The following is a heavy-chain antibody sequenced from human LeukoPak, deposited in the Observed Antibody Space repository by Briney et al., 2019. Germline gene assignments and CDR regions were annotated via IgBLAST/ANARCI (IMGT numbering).Heavy chain of an antibody. Sequence: PSEALSLTCAVYGGSFSGYYWKWIRLPPGKGLEWIGEINHSGSTNYNPSLKSRVTISVDTPKKQFSLRLSSVTAADTAVYYCARGGVGATTRTVDYWGQGTLVTVSS. CDR2: INHSGST. D-gene: IGHD1-26*01. J-gene: IGHJ4*02. V-gene: IGHV4-34*01. CDR1: GGSFSGYY. CDR3: ARGGVGATTRTVDY.